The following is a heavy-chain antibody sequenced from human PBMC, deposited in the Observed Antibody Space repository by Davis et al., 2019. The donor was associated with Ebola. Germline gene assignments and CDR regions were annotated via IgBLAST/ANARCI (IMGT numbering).Heavy chain of an antibody. CDR2: VYYNGDA. CDR1: GGSISTYY. V-gene: IGHV4-59*12. J-gene: IGHJ4*02. D-gene: IGHD1-26*01. CDR3: ARDDLSGLIDY. Sequence: SETLSLTCIVSGGSISTYYWSWIRQPPGRGLEYIGYVYYNGDADYNPSLNSRVTISVDTSENQLSLKLSSVTAADTAVYYCARDDLSGLIDYWGPGTLVTVSS.